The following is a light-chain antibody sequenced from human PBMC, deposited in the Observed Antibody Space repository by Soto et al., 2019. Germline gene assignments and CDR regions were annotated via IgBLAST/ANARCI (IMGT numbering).Light chain of an antibody. CDR2: DVR. Sequence: QSALTQPASVSGSPGQSITISCTGTSSDVGGYNYVSWYQQYPGKAPKLMIYDVRNRPSGVSNRFSGSKSGNTASLTISGLQAEDEADYYCSSYTSSSTRVFGGGTQLTVL. CDR3: SSYTSSSTRV. V-gene: IGLV2-14*01. J-gene: IGLJ2*01. CDR1: SSDVGGYNY.